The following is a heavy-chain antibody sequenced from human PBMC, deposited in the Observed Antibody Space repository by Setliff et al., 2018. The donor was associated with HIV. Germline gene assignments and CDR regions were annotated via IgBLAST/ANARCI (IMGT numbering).Heavy chain of an antibody. CDR2: IYYSGST. J-gene: IGHJ6*03. D-gene: IGHD6-13*01. CDR3: VGSTIAAAVYYYYYYMDV. Sequence: TLSLTCTVSGGSISSSSYYWGWIRQPPGKGLEWIGSIYYSGSTYANPSLKSRVTISVDTSKNQFSLNLSSVTAADTAVYYCVGSTIAAAVYYYYYYMDVWGKGTRSPSP. CDR1: GGSISSSSYY. V-gene: IGHV4-39*01.